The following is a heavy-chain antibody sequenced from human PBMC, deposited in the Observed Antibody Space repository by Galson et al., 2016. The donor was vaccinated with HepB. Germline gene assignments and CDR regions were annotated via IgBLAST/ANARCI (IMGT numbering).Heavy chain of an antibody. CDR2: IKTDGTTT. J-gene: IGHJ4*02. V-gene: IGHV3-74*01. Sequence: SLRLSCAASGFTLRSHWMHWVRQAPGQGLVWVSHIKTDGTTTIYADSVKGRFTISRDNAKNTLYLQMNSLRDEDTAVYYCLREPFDYWGQGALVTVSS. CDR3: LREPFDY. CDR1: GFTLRSHW.